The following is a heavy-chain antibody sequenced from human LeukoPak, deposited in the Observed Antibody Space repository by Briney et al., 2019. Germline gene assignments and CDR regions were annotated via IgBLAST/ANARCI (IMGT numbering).Heavy chain of an antibody. V-gene: IGHV1-69*13. Sequence: SVKVSCKASGGTFSSYAISWVRQAPGQGLEWMGGIIPIFGTANYAQKFQGRVTITADESTSTAYMELSSLRSEDTAVYFCARVGSGGAWSDFWGQGTLVTVSS. J-gene: IGHJ4*02. CDR2: IIPIFGTA. CDR1: GGTFSSYA. CDR3: ARVGSGGAWSDF. D-gene: IGHD6-19*01.